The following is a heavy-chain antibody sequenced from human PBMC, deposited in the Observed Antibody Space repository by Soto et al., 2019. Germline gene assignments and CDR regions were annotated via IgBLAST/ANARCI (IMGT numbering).Heavy chain of an antibody. Sequence: QVQLVESGGGVVQPGRSLRLSCAASGFTFSSYGMHWVRQAPGKGLEWVAVIWYDVSNKYYADSVKGRFTISRDNSKNTLYLQMNSLSAEDTAVYYCARDTARAMVRIYYGMDVWGQGTTVTVSS. CDR1: GFTFSSYG. CDR2: IWYDVSNK. CDR3: ARDTARAMVRIYYGMDV. V-gene: IGHV3-33*01. J-gene: IGHJ6*02. D-gene: IGHD3-10*01.